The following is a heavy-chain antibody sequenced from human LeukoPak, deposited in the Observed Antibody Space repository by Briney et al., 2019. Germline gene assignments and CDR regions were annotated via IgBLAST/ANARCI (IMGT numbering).Heavy chain of an antibody. D-gene: IGHD1-7*01. CDR3: AREVGGTGTTPEDPDYYYYMDV. Sequence: SVKVSCKASGGTFSSYAISWVRQAPGQGLAWMGGIIPIFGTANYAQKFQGRVTITADESTSTAYMELSSLRSEDTAVYYCAREVGGTGTTPEDPDYYYYMDVWGKGTTVTVSS. CDR2: IIPIFGTA. V-gene: IGHV1-69*13. CDR1: GGTFSSYA. J-gene: IGHJ6*03.